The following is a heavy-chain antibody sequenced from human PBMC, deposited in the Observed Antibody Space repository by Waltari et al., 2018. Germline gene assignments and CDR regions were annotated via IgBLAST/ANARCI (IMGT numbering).Heavy chain of an antibody. Sequence: QVQLVQSGAEVKKPGASVNVSCKTSGYTFTGNYIFWVRQAPGQGLEWMRWSNPTSGGTRIAQKFQGRVTMTSDTSTTTAYLEVSELKSDDTAVYYCARGEPLAGRKIPFDSWGQGTLVTVSS. CDR1: GYTFTGNY. CDR3: ARGEPLAGRKIPFDS. J-gene: IGHJ4*02. CDR2: SNPTSGGT. V-gene: IGHV1-2*02. D-gene: IGHD6-19*01.